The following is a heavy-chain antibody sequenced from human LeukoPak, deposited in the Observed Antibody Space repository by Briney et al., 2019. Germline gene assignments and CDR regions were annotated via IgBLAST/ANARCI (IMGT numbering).Heavy chain of an antibody. D-gene: IGHD1-14*01. CDR2: IYYSGST. J-gene: IGHJ3*02. CDR3: ARDDRNDAFDI. CDR1: GGSISSYY. V-gene: IGHV4-59*01. Sequence: NTSETLSLTCTVSGGSISSYYWSWIRQPPGKGLEWIGYIYYSGSTNYNPSLKSRVTVSVDTSKNQSSLKLSSVTAADTAVYYCARDDRNDAFDIWGQGTMVTVPS.